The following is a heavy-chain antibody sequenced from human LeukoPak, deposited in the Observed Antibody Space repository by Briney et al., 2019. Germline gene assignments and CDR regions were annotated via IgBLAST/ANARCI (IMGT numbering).Heavy chain of an antibody. CDR2: INPNSGAT. V-gene: IGHV1-2*02. J-gene: IGHJ4*02. D-gene: IGHD6-19*01. CDR1: GYTFTGYY. Sequence: ASVKVSCKASGYTFTGYYLHWVRQAPGQGLEWMGWINPNSGATNYAQKFQGRVTMTRDTSISTAYMELSSLRFDDTAVYYCARGIAVAGIDYWGQGTPVTVSS. CDR3: ARGIAVAGIDY.